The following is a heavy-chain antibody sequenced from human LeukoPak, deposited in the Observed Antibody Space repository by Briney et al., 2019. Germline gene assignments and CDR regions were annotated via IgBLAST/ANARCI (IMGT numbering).Heavy chain of an antibody. CDR2: IIPILGIA. CDR3: ARTSYPYESSGYYYGWFDP. V-gene: IGHV1-69*04. CDR1: GGTFSSYA. D-gene: IGHD3-22*01. J-gene: IGHJ5*02. Sequence: ASVKVSCKASGGTFSSYAISWVRQAPGQGLEWMGRIIPILGIANYAQKFQGRVTITADKSTSTAYMELSSLRSEDTAVYYCARTSYPYESSGYYYGWFDPWGQGTLVTVSS.